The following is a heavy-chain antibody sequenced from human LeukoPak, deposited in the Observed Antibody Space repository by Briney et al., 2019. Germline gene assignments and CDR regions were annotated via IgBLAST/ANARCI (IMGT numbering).Heavy chain of an antibody. D-gene: IGHD6-13*01. CDR1: GFTFSSYA. CDR3: ATGPGIAWLGNWFDP. V-gene: IGHV3-64D*06. CDR2: ISSNGGST. J-gene: IGHJ5*02. Sequence: GGSLRLSCSASGFTFSSYAMHWVRQAPGKGLEYVSAISSNGGSTYYADSVKGRFTISRDNSKNTLYLQMSSLRAEDTAVYYCATGPGIAWLGNWFDPWDQGTLVTVSS.